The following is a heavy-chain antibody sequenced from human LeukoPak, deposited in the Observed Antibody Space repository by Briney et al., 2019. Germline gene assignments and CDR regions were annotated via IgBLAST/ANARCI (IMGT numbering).Heavy chain of an antibody. J-gene: IGHJ4*02. CDR3: ARYTSSAYDILTGYLDY. V-gene: IGHV3-30-3*01. D-gene: IGHD3-9*01. Sequence: PGGSLRLSYAASGFTFSSYAIHWVRQAPGRGPEGVAVISYDGSNIYYADSVKGRFTISRDNSNNTLYLQMSSLRAEDTAVYYSARYTSSAYDILTGYLDYWGQGTLVTVPS. CDR1: GFTFSSYA. CDR2: ISYDGSNI.